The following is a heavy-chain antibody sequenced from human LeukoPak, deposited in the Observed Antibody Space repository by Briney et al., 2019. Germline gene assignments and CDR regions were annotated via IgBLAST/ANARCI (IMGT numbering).Heavy chain of an antibody. V-gene: IGHV3-48*03. J-gene: IGHJ4*02. CDR2: ISSSGSTI. Sequence: GGSLRLSCAASGFTFSSYEMNWVRQAPGKGLEWVSYISSSGSTIYYADSVKGRFTISRDNAKNSLYLQMNSLRAEDTAVYYCARDRKWLQSDYWGQGTLVTVSS. CDR1: GFTFSSYE. CDR3: ARDRKWLQSDY. D-gene: IGHD5-24*01.